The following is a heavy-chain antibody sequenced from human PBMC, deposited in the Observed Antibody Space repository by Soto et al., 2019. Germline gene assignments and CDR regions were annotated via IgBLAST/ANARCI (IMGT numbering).Heavy chain of an antibody. CDR1: GFTFSNYG. J-gene: IGHJ6*02. V-gene: IGHV3-30*18. Sequence: QVQLVESGGGVVQPGRYLRLSCAASGFTFSNYGMHWVRQAPGKGLEWVAVISYDGSNKYYADSVKGRFHISRDNSKNTLYLQMNSRRAEDTAVYYCAKILQLGDYAFYYYGMDVWGQGTTVTVSS. CDR2: ISYDGSNK. CDR3: AKILQLGDYAFYYYGMDV. D-gene: IGHD4-17*01.